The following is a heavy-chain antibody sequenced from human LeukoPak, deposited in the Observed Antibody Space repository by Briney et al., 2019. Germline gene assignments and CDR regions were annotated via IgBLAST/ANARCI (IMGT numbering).Heavy chain of an antibody. CDR3: ARHYDFWSGYPNWFDP. J-gene: IGHJ5*02. V-gene: IGHV4-39*01. CDR2: IYYSGST. CDR1: GGSISSSSYY. D-gene: IGHD3-3*01. Sequence: SETLSLTCTVSGGSISSSSYYWGWIRQPPGKGLEWIGSIYYSGSTYYNPSLKSRVTISVDTSKNQFSLKLSSVTAADTAVYYCARHYDFWSGYPNWFDPWGQGALVTVSS.